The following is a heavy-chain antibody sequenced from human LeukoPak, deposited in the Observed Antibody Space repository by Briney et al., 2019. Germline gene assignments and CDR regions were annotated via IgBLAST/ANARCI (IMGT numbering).Heavy chain of an antibody. D-gene: IGHD3-3*01. CDR1: GVTFSSYW. J-gene: IGHJ6*03. CDR2: IKQDGSEK. CDR3: ARIPLLRFLEWFPNHYYMDV. V-gene: IGHV3-7*01. Sequence: GGSLRLSCAASGVTFSSYWMSWVRQAPGKGLEWVANIKQDGSEKYYVDSVKGRFTISRDNAKSSLYLQMNSLRAEDTAVYYCARIPLLRFLEWFPNHYYMDVWGKGTTVTVSS.